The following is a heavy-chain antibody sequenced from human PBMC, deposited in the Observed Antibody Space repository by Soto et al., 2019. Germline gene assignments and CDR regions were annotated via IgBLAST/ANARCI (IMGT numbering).Heavy chain of an antibody. CDR2: MYHSGTT. CDR3: ARVAFGPIDY. Sequence: SETLSLTCTVSNYSISSGYYWGWIRQSPGEGLEWIVSMYHSGTTYYNPSLKSRVTISIDTSKNQFSLKVTSVTSADTAVYFCARVAFGPIDYWGQGTLVTVSS. CDR1: NYSISSGYY. V-gene: IGHV4-38-2*02. D-gene: IGHD3-16*01. J-gene: IGHJ4*02.